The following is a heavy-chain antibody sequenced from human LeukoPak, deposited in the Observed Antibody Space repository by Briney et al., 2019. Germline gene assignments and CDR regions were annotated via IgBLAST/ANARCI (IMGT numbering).Heavy chain of an antibody. V-gene: IGHV3-30*04. D-gene: IGHD6-13*01. CDR1: GFTFSSYA. CDR3: AKDLSSSSWYVGNFDY. CDR2: ISYDGSNK. J-gene: IGHJ4*02. Sequence: GRSLRLSCAASGFTFSSYAMHWVRQAPGKGLEWVAVISYDGSNKCYADSVKGRFTISRDNSKNTLYLQMNSLRAEDTAVYYCAKDLSSSSWYVGNFDYWGQGTLVTVSS.